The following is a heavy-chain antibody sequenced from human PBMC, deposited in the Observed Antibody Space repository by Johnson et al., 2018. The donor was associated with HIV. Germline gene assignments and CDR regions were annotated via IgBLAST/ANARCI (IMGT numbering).Heavy chain of an antibody. CDR1: GFTFSSYA. CDR3: ARSRYDSSGYGI. D-gene: IGHD3-22*01. J-gene: IGHJ3*02. V-gene: IGHV3-30*14. CDR2: MSYAGSNK. Sequence: QMLLVESGGGVVQPGGSLILSCAASGFTFSSYAMHWVRQAPGKGLEWVAIMSYAGSNKYYADSVKGRFTISRDNSKNTLYLQMNSLRAEDTAVYYCARSRYDSSGYGIWGQGTMVTVSS.